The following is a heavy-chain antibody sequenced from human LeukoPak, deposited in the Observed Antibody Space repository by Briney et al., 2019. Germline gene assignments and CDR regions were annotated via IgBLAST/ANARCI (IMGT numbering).Heavy chain of an antibody. Sequence: PSETLSLTCTVSGYSITGGYFWGWIRQPPGKGLEWIGSIYYSGTTNYNPSLKSRVIISVDTSKNHFSLKLSSVTAADTAVYYCARHKYYYDSSGYSHFDYWGQGTLVTVSS. CDR1: GYSITGGYF. J-gene: IGHJ4*02. V-gene: IGHV4-38-2*02. CDR2: IYYSGTT. D-gene: IGHD3-22*01. CDR3: ARHKYYYDSSGYSHFDY.